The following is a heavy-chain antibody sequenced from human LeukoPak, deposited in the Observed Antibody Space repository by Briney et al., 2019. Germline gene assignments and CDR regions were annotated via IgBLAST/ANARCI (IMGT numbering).Heavy chain of an antibody. CDR1: GFTFSGHA. D-gene: IGHD1-26*01. V-gene: IGHV3-30-3*01. CDR2: ISYDGSNK. J-gene: IGHJ3*02. CDR3: ATSRLVGAPLFDI. Sequence: EGSLKLSCAASGFTFSGHAMVWVRQAPDKGLEWVSFISYDGSNKVYADSVMGRFTISRDNSKNTVDLQINSLRDEDTAVYYCATSRLVGAPLFDIWGQGTMVTVSS.